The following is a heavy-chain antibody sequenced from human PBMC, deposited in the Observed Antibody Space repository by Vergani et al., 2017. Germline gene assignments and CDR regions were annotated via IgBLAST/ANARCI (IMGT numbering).Heavy chain of an antibody. D-gene: IGHD3-22*01. CDR1: GYTFTRYA. V-gene: IGHV7-4-1*02. J-gene: IGHJ4*02. CDR2: INTTTGNP. CDR3: ARVLNGYDSCGSLGN. Sequence: QVQLVQSGSELKKPGASVKISCKASGYTFTRYAINWVRQAPGQGLEWMGWINTTTGNPTYAQGFTGRFVFSLDTSVTAAYLHINSLKAEDSALYYCARVLNGYDSCGSLGNWGQGTLLTVSS.